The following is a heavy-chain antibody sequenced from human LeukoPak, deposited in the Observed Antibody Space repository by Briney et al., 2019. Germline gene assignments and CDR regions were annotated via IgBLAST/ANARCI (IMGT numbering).Heavy chain of an antibody. Sequence: SETLSLTCTVSGGSITTHYWSWVRQPPGKGLEYIGYIYFSGSSNYNPSFKSRVTISAGTSKNQFSLKLNSVTAADTAVYYCARVSNWFDYWGQGTLVTVSS. J-gene: IGHJ4*02. CDR1: GGSITTHY. CDR3: ARVSNWFDY. V-gene: IGHV4-59*11. D-gene: IGHD1-1*01. CDR2: IYFSGSS.